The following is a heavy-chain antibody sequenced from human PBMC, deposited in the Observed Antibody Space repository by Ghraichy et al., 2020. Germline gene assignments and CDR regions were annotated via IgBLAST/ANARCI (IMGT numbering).Heavy chain of an antibody. CDR3: ARDRSRLGPDY. CDR2: IWYDGSNK. Sequence: GESLNISCAASGFTFSSYGMHWVRQAPGKGLEWVAVIWYDGSNKYYADSVKGRFTISRDNSKNTLYVQMNSLRAEDTAVYYCARDRSRLGPDYWGQGTLVTVSS. J-gene: IGHJ4*02. D-gene: IGHD3-16*01. V-gene: IGHV3-33*01. CDR1: GFTFSSYG.